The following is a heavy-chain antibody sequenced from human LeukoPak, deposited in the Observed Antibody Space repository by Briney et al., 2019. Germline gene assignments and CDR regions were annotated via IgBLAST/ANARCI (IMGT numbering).Heavy chain of an antibody. D-gene: IGHD3-10*01. CDR2: INPNSGGT. J-gene: IGHJ4*02. CDR1: GYTFTGYY. V-gene: IGHV1-2*02. CDR3: ASGYLITMVRGVRHLVPFDY. Sequence: ASVKVSCKASGYTFTGYYMHWVRQAPGQGLEWMGWINPNSGGTNYAQKFQGRVTMTRDTSISTAYMELSRLRSDDTAVYYCASGYLITMVRGVRHLVPFDYWGQATMVTVSS.